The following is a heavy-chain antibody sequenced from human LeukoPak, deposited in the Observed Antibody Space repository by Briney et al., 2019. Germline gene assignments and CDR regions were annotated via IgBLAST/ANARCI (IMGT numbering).Heavy chain of an antibody. V-gene: IGHV3-15*07. Sequence: GGSLRLSCAASGFTFSSYSMNWVRQAPGKGLEWVGRIKSKTDGGTTDYAAPVKGRFTISRDDSKNTLYLQMNSLKTEDTAVYYCTTVDVGYNSHPFDYWGQGTLVTVSS. J-gene: IGHJ4*02. D-gene: IGHD5-24*01. CDR1: GFTFSSYS. CDR3: TTVDVGYNSHPFDY. CDR2: IKSKTDGGTT.